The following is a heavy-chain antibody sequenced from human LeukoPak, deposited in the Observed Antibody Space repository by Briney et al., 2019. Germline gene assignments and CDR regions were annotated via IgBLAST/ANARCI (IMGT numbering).Heavy chain of an antibody. CDR3: ARDYGSGSYYPYYYGMDV. D-gene: IGHD3-10*01. Sequence: SETLSLTCTVSGGSISSYYWSWIRQPPGKGLEWVGYIYYSGSTNYNPSLKSRVTISVGTSKNQFSLKLSSVTAADTAVYYCARDYGSGSYYPYYYGMDVWGQGTTVTVSS. J-gene: IGHJ6*02. CDR2: IYYSGST. CDR1: GGSISSYY. V-gene: IGHV4-59*01.